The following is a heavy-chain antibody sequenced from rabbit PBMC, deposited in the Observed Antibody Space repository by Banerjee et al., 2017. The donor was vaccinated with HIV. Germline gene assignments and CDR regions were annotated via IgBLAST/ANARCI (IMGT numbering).Heavy chain of an antibody. CDR1: AFSFSNKYV. J-gene: IGHJ4*01. V-gene: IGHV1S45*01. CDR2: IYAGSNDNT. D-gene: IGHD4-1*01. Sequence: QEQLEESGGDLVKPEGSLTLTCTASAFSFSNKYVMCWVRQAPGKGLEWIACIYAGSNDNTYYASWAKGRFTISKTSSTTVALQMTSLTAADTATYFCARDLAGVIGWNFDLWGQGTLVTVS. CDR3: ARDLAGVIGWNFDL.